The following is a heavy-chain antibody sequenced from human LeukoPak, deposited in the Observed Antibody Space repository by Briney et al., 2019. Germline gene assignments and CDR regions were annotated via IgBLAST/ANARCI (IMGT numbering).Heavy chain of an antibody. CDR1: GGSFSGYY. D-gene: IGHD2-15*01. CDR2: INHSGST. J-gene: IGHJ4*02. Sequence: SETLSLTCAVYGGSFSGYYWSWIRQPPGKGLEWIGEINHSGSTNYNPSLKSRVTISVDTSKNQFSLKLSPVTAADTAVYYCARGYALGSRSLFDYWGQGTLVTVSS. V-gene: IGHV4-34*01. CDR3: ARGYALGSRSLFDY.